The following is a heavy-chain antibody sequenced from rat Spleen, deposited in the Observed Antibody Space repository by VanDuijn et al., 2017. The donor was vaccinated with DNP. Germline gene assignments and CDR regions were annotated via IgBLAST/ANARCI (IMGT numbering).Heavy chain of an antibody. V-gene: IGHV5-29*01. Sequence: EVQLVESDGGLVQPGRSLKLSCAASGFTFSDYYMAWVRQAPTKGLEWVATISYDGSSTYYRDSVKGRFTISRDNAKSTLYLQMDSLRSEDTATYYCARHSLRRVGRAYYFDYWGQGVMVTVSS. CDR2: ISYDGSST. CDR1: GFTFSDYY. CDR3: ARHSLRRVGRAYYFDY. D-gene: IGHD1-11*01. J-gene: IGHJ2*01.